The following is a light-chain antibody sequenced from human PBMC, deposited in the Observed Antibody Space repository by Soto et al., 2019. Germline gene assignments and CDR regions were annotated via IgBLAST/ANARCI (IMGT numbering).Light chain of an antibody. CDR2: STS. CDR3: QQYNYPPYT. V-gene: IGKV3-20*01. J-gene: IGKJ2*01. CDR1: QSVSTNY. Sequence: EIVLTQSPGTLSLSPGERATLSCRASQSVSTNYLAWYQQKPGQAPRLLIYSTSYRATGIPDRFSGSGSGTDFTLTINRLESEDFAVYYCQQYNYPPYTFGQGAKLEIK.